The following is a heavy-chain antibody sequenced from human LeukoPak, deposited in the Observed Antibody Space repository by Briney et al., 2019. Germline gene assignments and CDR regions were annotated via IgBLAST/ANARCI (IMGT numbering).Heavy chain of an antibody. CDR1: GFSVSTSY. CDR3: SRGPAGWELEWDTGFDY. CDR2: IHSGCNR. D-gene: IGHD1-26*01. V-gene: IGHV3-53*01. Sequence: GGSLTLSCAASGFSVSTSYMSWIRQPPGQGLEWESIIHSGCNRYYSDSVTRRFTISRDKSKNTLYLQMNILRVAATAVYYCSRGPAGWELEWDTGFDYWGQGTLVTVSS. J-gene: IGHJ4*02.